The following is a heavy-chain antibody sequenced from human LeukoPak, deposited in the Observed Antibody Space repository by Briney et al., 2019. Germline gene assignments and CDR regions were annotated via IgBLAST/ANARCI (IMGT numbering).Heavy chain of an antibody. D-gene: IGHD6-19*01. CDR2: MYSTGST. Sequence: SETLSLTCTVSGASISNYYWTWIRQPAGKGLEWIGRMYSTGSTIYNPSLKSRVTMSVDTSKNQFSLTLSSVTAADTAVYYCARTRSYYMDVWAKGTTVTVSS. V-gene: IGHV4-4*07. J-gene: IGHJ6*03. CDR3: ARTRSYYMDV. CDR1: GASISNYY.